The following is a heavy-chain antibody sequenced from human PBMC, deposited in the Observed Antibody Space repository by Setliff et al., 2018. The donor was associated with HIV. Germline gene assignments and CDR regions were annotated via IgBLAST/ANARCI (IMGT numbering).Heavy chain of an antibody. Sequence: SETLSLTCTVPGDSISTYYWSWIRQPPGKGLEWIGYIYTSGSTNYNPSLKSRVTISKDTSKNHFSLKLTSVTAADTAVYYCARGLTRGGYYYYLYMDVWGKGTTVTVSS. CDR2: IYTSGST. J-gene: IGHJ6*03. D-gene: IGHD7-27*01. CDR3: ARGLTRGGYYYYLYMDV. V-gene: IGHV4-4*08. CDR1: GDSISTYY.